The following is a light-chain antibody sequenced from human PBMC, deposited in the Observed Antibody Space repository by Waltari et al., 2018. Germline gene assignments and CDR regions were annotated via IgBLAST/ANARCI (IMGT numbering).Light chain of an antibody. V-gene: IGKV1-39*01. CDR2: AAS. CDR1: QSMSSY. J-gene: IGKJ4*01. Sequence: IQMTQSPSSLSASVGDRVTITCRASQSMSSYLNWYQQKPGKAPKILIYAASSLQSGVPSRFSGSVSGTDFTLSISSLQPEDFATYYCQQSYSTPLTFGGGTKVEIK. CDR3: QQSYSTPLT.